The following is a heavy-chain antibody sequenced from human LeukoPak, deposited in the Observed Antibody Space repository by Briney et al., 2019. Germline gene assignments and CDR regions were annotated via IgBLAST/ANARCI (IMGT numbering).Heavy chain of an antibody. V-gene: IGHV4-31*03. Sequence: SETLSLTCTVSGGSISSGGYYWSWIRQHPGKGLEWIGYIYYSGSTYYNPSLKSRVTISVDTSKNQFSLKLSSVTAADTAVYYRARVESSGWYEAVDYWGQGTLVTVSS. D-gene: IGHD6-19*01. J-gene: IGHJ4*02. CDR2: IYYSGST. CDR1: GGSISSGGYY. CDR3: ARVESSGWYEAVDY.